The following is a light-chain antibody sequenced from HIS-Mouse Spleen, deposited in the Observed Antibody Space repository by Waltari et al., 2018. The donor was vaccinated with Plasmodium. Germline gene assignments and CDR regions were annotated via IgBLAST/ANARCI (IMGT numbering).Light chain of an antibody. J-gene: IGLJ3*02. Sequence: SYELTHPPSVSVSPGQTARTTCQADPLPKQHPYWYQQKPGPAPVLVIYKDSERPSGIPERFSGSSSGTTVTLTISGVQAEDEADYYCQSADSSGTPNWVFGGGTKLTVL. V-gene: IGLV3-25*03. CDR3: QSADSSGTPNWV. CDR1: PLPKQH. CDR2: KDS.